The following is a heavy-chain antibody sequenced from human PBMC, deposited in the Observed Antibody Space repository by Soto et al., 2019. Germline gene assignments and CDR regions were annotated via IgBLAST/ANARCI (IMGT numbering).Heavy chain of an antibody. Sequence: ASVKVSCRASGYTFTSYGISWVRQAPGQGLEWMGWISAYNGNTNYAQKLQGRVTMTTDTSTSTAYMELRSLRSDDTAVYYCARGHGYSGYDYFPYYYYYYMDVWGKGTTVTVSS. CDR3: ARGHGYSGYDYFPYYYYYYMDV. J-gene: IGHJ6*03. V-gene: IGHV1-18*01. D-gene: IGHD5-12*01. CDR2: ISAYNGNT. CDR1: GYTFTSYG.